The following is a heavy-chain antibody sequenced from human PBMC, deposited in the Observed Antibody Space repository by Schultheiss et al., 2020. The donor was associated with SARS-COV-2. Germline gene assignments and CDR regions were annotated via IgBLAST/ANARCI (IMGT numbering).Heavy chain of an antibody. V-gene: IGHV4-59*01. CDR3: ARSDGYYYDSGDYYFDY. J-gene: IGHJ4*02. Sequence: SETLSLTCTVSGGSISSYYWSWIRQPPGKGLEWIGYIYYSGSTNYNPSLKSRVTISVDTSKNQFSLKLSSVTAADTAVYYCARSDGYYYDSGDYYFDYWGQGTLVTVSS. D-gene: IGHD3-22*01. CDR2: IYYSGST. CDR1: GGSISSYY.